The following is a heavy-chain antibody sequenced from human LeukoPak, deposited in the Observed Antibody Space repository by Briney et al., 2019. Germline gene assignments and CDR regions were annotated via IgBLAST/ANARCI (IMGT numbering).Heavy chain of an antibody. V-gene: IGHV1-24*01. CDR3: ATLIRYCSSTSCYTLDY. D-gene: IGHD2-2*02. J-gene: IGHJ4*02. Sequence: ASVKVSCKVSGYTLTELSMHWVRQAPGKGLEWMGSFDPEDGETIYAQKFQGRVTMTEDTSTDTAYMELSSLRSEDTAVYYCATLIRYCSSTSCYTLDYWGQGTLVTVSS. CDR2: FDPEDGET. CDR1: GYTLTELS.